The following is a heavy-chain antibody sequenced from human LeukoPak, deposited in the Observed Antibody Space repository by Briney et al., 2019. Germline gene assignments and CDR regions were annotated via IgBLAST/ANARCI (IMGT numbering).Heavy chain of an antibody. CDR2: MNPNSGNT. CDR3: ARGVPDYGGNSPHDY. Sequence: GASVKVSCKASGYTFTGYYMHWVRQAPGQGLEWMGWMNPNSGNTGYAQKFQGRVTITRNTSISTAYMELSSLRSEDTAVYYCARGVPDYGGNSPHDYWGQGTLVTVSS. J-gene: IGHJ4*02. CDR1: GYTFTGYY. D-gene: IGHD4-23*01. V-gene: IGHV1-8*03.